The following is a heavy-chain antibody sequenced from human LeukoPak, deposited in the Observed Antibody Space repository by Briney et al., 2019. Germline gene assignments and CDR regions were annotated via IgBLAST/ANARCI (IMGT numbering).Heavy chain of an antibody. V-gene: IGHV4-38-2*02. CDR3: ARQYYGSGSPFDY. D-gene: IGHD3-10*01. CDR1: GYSISSGYY. Sequence: SETLSLTCTVSGYSISSGYYWGWIRQPPGKGLEWIGSIYHSGSTYYNPSLKSRVTISVDTSKNQFSLKLSSVTAADTAVYYCARQYYGSGSPFDYWGQGTLVTVSS. J-gene: IGHJ4*02. CDR2: IYHSGST.